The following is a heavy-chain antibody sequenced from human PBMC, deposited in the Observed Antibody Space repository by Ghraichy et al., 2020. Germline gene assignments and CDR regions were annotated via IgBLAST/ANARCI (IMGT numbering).Heavy chain of an antibody. D-gene: IGHD3-22*01. J-gene: IGHJ3*02. CDR2: IKGDGSKK. Sequence: ETLSLTCAASGFTYSDYWMAWVRQAPGKGLEWVANIKGDGSKKNLVDSVNGRFTISRDTAKNSVYLQMDSLRTEDTAVYYCARDVSTSIDGYYYDVFDIWGQGTMVTVSS. V-gene: IGHV3-7*03. CDR3: ARDVSTSIDGYYYDVFDI. CDR1: GFTYSDYW.